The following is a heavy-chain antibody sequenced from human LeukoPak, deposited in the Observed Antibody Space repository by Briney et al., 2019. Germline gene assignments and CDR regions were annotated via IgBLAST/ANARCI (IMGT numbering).Heavy chain of an antibody. D-gene: IGHD3-10*01. Sequence: ASVKVSCKVSGYTLTELSMHWVRQAPGKGLEWMGGFDPEDGETIYAQKFQGRVTMTEDTSTDTAYMELSSLRSEDTAVYYCATASSTMVRGDYYYYMDVWGKGTTVTVSS. V-gene: IGHV1-24*01. J-gene: IGHJ6*03. CDR1: GYTLTELS. CDR2: FDPEDGET. CDR3: ATASSTMVRGDYYYYMDV.